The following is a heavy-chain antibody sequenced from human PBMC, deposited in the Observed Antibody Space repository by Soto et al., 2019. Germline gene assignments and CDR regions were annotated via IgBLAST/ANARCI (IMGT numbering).Heavy chain of an antibody. CDR3: AGGLFGSNWFDP. CDR1: GFTFSDYY. D-gene: IGHD3-10*01. CDR2: ISSSSSYT. J-gene: IGHJ5*02. Sequence: QVQLVESGGGLVKPGGSLRLSCAASGFTFSDYYMSWIRQAPGKGLEWVSYISSSSSYTNYADSVKGRFTISRDNAKNSLYLQMNSLRAEDTAVYYCAGGLFGSNWFDPWGQGTLVTVSS. V-gene: IGHV3-11*06.